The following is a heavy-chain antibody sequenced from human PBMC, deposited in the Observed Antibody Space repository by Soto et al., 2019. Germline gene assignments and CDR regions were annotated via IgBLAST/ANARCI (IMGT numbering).Heavy chain of an antibody. CDR1: GYSFNTYW. D-gene: IGHD6-25*01. J-gene: IGHJ6*02. V-gene: IGHV5-51*01. Sequence: LGESLKISCKATGYSFNTYWIGWVRQMPGKGLEWMGIIYPGDSDTRYSPSFQGQVTISVDKSITTAYLQWSSLKASDSAMYYCARKAGGMDVWGQGTTVTVSS. CDR2: IYPGDSDT. CDR3: ARKAGGMDV.